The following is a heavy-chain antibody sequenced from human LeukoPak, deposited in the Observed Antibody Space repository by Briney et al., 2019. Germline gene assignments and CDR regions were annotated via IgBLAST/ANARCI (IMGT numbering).Heavy chain of an antibody. Sequence: ASVKVSCKASGYTFTSYYMHWVRQAPGQGLEWMGIINPSGGSTSYAQKFQGRVTMTRDTSTSTVYMELSSLKTEDTAVYYCTTDILTGYYNGFRDYWGQGTLVTVSS. D-gene: IGHD3-9*01. CDR3: TTDILTGYYNGFRDY. CDR1: GYTFTSYY. CDR2: INPSGGST. J-gene: IGHJ4*02. V-gene: IGHV1-46*01.